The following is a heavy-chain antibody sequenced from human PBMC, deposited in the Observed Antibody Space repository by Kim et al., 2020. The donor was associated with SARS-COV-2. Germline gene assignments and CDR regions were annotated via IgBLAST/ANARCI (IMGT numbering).Heavy chain of an antibody. CDR3: ARLLPLNYDFGCFDP. CDR1: GGSIGGNNYY. J-gene: IGHJ5*02. V-gene: IGHV4-39*01. Sequence: SETLSLTCSVSGGSIGGNNYYWVWIRQPPGKGLEWIGSIHYGGTVYYNVSLKSRVSISVETSTNQVSLRLYSVNAADTALYYCARLLPLNYDFGCFDPWGQGTLVTVSS. CDR2: IHYGGTV. D-gene: IGHD3-3*01.